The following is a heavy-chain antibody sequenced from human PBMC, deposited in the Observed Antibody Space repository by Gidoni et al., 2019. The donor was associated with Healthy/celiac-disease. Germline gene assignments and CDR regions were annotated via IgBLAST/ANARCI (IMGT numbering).Heavy chain of an antibody. D-gene: IGHD3-10*01. CDR3: ARGTPTSYYYGSGSEIDY. V-gene: IGHV4-34*01. Sequence: QVQLQQWGAGLLKPSETLSLTCAVYGGSFSGYYWSWIRQPPGKGLEWIGEINHSGSTNYNPSLKSRVTISVDTSKNQFSLKLSSVTAADTAVYYCARGTPTSYYYGSGSEIDYWGQGTLVTVSS. J-gene: IGHJ4*02. CDR1: GGSFSGYY. CDR2: INHSGST.